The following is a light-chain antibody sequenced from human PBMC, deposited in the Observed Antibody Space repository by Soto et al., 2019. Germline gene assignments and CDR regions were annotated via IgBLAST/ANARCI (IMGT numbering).Light chain of an antibody. J-gene: IGKJ5*01. V-gene: IGKV3-11*01. Sequence: VLTQSPATLSLSPGERATLSCRASQSIHTSLAWYQQKSGKPPRLVIYDSTLRANGVPDRFGGSRSATEFTLTINSLEPEDFAVYYCQQRNVWPPITFGQGTRLEIK. CDR2: DST. CDR1: QSIHTS. CDR3: QQRNVWPPIT.